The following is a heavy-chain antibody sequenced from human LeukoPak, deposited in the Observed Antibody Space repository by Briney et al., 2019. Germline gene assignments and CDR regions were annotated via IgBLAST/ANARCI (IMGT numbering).Heavy chain of an antibody. CDR1: GFTFSDHY. D-gene: IGHD3-22*01. J-gene: IGHJ6*02. Sequence: GGSLRLSCAASGFTFSDHYMDWVRQAPGKGLEWVAVISYDGSNKYYADSVKGRFTISRDNSKNTLYLQMNSLRAEDTAVYYCARGLVVVRYYYYYGMDVWGQGTTVTVSS. CDR3: ARGLVVVRYYYYYGMDV. CDR2: ISYDGSNK. V-gene: IGHV3-30-3*01.